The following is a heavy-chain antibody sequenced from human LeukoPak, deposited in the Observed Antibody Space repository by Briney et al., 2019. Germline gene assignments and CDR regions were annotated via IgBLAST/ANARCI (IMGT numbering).Heavy chain of an antibody. CDR1: GGSLRSYY. J-gene: IGHJ4*02. D-gene: IGHD5-18*01. CDR3: ARGLTADS. Sequence: SLTRTVSGGSLRSYYWGWVRQPPGRGLEWIGYIYDTGTTNYNPSLSSRVTISLDTSKNLFSLKLTSVTAADTAVYYCARGLTADSWGQGTLVTVSS. CDR2: IYDTGTT. V-gene: IGHV4-59*01.